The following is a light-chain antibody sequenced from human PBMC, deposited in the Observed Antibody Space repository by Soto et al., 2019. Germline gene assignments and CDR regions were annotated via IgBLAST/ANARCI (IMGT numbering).Light chain of an antibody. CDR2: TAS. J-gene: IGKJ4*01. CDR3: QQSYTTPLT. Sequence: EIHITQSPSSLSASVVDILTISCRASQSIGRFLNWHQHKPGKAPKVLIYTASTLQSGVPSRFSGSGSGSDFNLTIRSLQPEDFATYYCQQSYTTPLTFGGGTKVDIK. CDR1: QSIGRF. V-gene: IGKV1-39*01.